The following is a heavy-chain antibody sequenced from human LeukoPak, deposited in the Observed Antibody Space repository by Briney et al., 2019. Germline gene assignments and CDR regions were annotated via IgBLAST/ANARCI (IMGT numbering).Heavy chain of an antibody. J-gene: IGHJ4*02. CDR3: AGSSLFEVYFDY. CDR2: IYYSGST. Sequence: TPSETLSLTCTVSGGSISSYYWSWIRQPPGKGLEWIGYIYYSGSTNYNPSLKSRVTISVDTSKNQFSLKLSSVTAADTAVYYCAGSSLFEVYFDYWGQGTLVTVSS. V-gene: IGHV4-59*08. D-gene: IGHD3-3*01. CDR1: GGSISSYY.